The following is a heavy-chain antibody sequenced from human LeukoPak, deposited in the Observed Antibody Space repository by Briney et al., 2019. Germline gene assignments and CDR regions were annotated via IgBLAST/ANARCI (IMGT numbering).Heavy chain of an antibody. CDR3: AKVDFWSGPLDY. CDR2: IRYDGSNK. V-gene: IGHV3-30*02. Sequence: PGGSLRLSCAASGFTFSSYGMHWVRQAPGKGLEWVAFIRYDGSNKYYADSVKGRFTISRDNSKNTLYLQMNSLGAEDTAVYYCAKVDFWSGPLDYWGQGTLVTVSS. J-gene: IGHJ4*02. D-gene: IGHD3-3*01. CDR1: GFTFSSYG.